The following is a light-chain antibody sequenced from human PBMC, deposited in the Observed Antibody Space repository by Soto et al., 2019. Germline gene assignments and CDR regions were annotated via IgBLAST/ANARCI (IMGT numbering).Light chain of an antibody. V-gene: IGKV4-1*01. CDR3: QPYYTTPPYT. CDR1: QSILYTSNNKNY. CDR2: WAS. J-gene: IGKJ2*01. Sequence: DIVMTQSPDSLAVSLGERAAINCKSSQSILYTSNNKNYLAWYQQKPGQPPKLLIYWASTRDSGVPDRFSGSGSGTDFTLTISSLQAEDVAVYYCQPYYTTPPYTFGQGTKLEIK.